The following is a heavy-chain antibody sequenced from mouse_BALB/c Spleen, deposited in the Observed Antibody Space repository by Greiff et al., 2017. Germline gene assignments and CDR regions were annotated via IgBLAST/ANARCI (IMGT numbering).Heavy chain of an antibody. D-gene: IGHD6-1*01. CDR2: INPYNGGT. CDR1: GYSFTGYT. V-gene: IGHV1-18*01. J-gene: IGHJ2*01. Sequence: EVQLQQSGPDLVKPGASLKISCKASGYSFTGYTMNWVKQSHGKKLEWIGLINPYNGGTSYKQKFKGKATFTVDNSSSTAYMELLSLTSEDSAVYYCARERSLCHFDYWGQGTTLTVSS. CDR3: ARERSLCHFDY.